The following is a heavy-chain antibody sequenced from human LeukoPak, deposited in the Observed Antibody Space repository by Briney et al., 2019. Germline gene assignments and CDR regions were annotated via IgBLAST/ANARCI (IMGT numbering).Heavy chain of an antibody. CDR2: INPSGGST. CDR1: GYTFTTYY. J-gene: IGHJ6*02. V-gene: IGHV1-46*01. Sequence: ASVKASYTPSGYTFTTYYMHWVPQAPGQGLEWMGMINPSGGSTSYEQKCQGRGTMTRDTSTSTVYMELSSLRSEDTAVYYCARDTHDYGDYIHYYYYGMDVWGQGTTVTVSS. CDR3: ARDTHDYGDYIHYYYYGMDV. D-gene: IGHD4-17*01.